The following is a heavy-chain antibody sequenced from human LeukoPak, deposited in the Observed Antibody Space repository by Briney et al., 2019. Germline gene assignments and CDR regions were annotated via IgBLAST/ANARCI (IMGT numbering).Heavy chain of an antibody. CDR1: GGSISSYY. CDR3: AKVRELGLIGGGYFDY. V-gene: IGHV4-59*01. Sequence: PSETLSLTCTVSGGSISSYYWSWIRQPPGKGLEWIGYIYYSGSTNYNPSLKSRVTISVDTSKNQFSLELSSVTAADTAVYYCAKVRELGLIGGGYFDYWGQGTLVTVSS. J-gene: IGHJ4*02. D-gene: IGHD3-16*01. CDR2: IYYSGST.